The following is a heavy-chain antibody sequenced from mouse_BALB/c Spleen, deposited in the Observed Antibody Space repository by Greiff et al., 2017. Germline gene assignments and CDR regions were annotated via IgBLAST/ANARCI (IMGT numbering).Heavy chain of an antibody. D-gene: IGHD3-3*01. J-gene: IGHJ2*01. CDR3: AREAGTGYYIDY. CDR1: GYSITSDDA. Sequence: EVKLLESGPGLVKPSQSLSLTCTVTGYSITSDDAWNWIRQFPGNILEWMGYISYSGSTSYNPSLKSRISITRDTSKNQFFLQWNSVTTEDTATYYSAREAGTGYYIDYWGQGTTLTVSS. V-gene: IGHV3-2*02. CDR2: ISYSGST.